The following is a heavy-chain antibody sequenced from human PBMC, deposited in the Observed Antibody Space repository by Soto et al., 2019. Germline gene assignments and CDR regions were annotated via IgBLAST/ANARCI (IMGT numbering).Heavy chain of an antibody. CDR3: XXXXXXXXXXXXXXXXXXXXGMDV. V-gene: IGHV1-69*12. CDR1: GGTFSSYA. J-gene: IGHJ6*02. Sequence: QVQLVQSGAEVKKPGSSVKVSCKASGGTFSSYAISWVRQAPXXXXEXXGGIIPIFGTADYAQKFQGRVTITADEXXXXXXXXXXXXXXXXXXXXXXXXXXXXXXXXXXXXXXXXXXGMDVWGQGTTVTVSS. CDR2: IIPIFGTA.